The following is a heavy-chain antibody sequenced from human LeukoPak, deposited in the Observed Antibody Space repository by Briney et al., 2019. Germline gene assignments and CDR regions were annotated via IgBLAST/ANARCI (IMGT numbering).Heavy chain of an antibody. CDR3: ARTGGSSGWYSPALLKYYFDS. J-gene: IGHJ4*02. CDR1: GFTFSSYW. Sequence: GGSLRLSCAASGFTFSSYWMSWVRQAPGKGLEWVANIKQDGNEKYYVDSVKDRFTISRDNAKNSLYLQMNSLRAEDTAVYYCARTGGSSGWYSPALLKYYFDSWAQGTLVTVSS. D-gene: IGHD6-19*01. CDR2: IKQDGNEK. V-gene: IGHV3-7*01.